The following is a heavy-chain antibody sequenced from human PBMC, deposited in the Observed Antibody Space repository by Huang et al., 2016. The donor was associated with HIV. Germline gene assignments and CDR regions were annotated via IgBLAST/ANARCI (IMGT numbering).Heavy chain of an antibody. V-gene: IGHV3-30*18. CDR3: AKDGRGSGTYYDYFEY. J-gene: IGHJ4*02. CDR1: GFTFNKFV. CDR2: ISYEGSSK. Sequence: QVQLVESGGGVVQPGRSLRLSCAAFGFTFNKFVMHWVRQAPGKGVEWEAIISYEGSSKYHADSVKGRFTISRDNSKNTVYLQMNSLRVEDMAVYYCAKDGRGSGTYYDYFEYWGQGTLVTVSS. D-gene: IGHD1-26*01.